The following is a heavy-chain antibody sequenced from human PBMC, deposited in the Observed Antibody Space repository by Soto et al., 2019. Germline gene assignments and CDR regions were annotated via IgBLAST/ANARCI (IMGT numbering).Heavy chain of an antibody. CDR2: IIPIFGTA. Sequence: GASVKVSCTASGGTFSSYAISWVRQAPGQGLEWMGGIIPIFGTANYAQKFQGRVTITADESTSTAYMELSSLRSEDTAVYYCARVLKGYYDSSGYAFDIWGQGTMVTVSS. D-gene: IGHD3-22*01. V-gene: IGHV1-69*13. J-gene: IGHJ3*02. CDR3: ARVLKGYYDSSGYAFDI. CDR1: GGTFSSYA.